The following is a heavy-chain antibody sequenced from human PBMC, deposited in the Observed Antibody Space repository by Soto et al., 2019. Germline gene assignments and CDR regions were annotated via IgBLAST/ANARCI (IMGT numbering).Heavy chain of an antibody. J-gene: IGHJ4*02. CDR2: TIPIFETA. V-gene: IGHV1-69*01. Sequence: QVHLVQSGAEVTKPGSSVKVSCKASGGTFSSHAFSWVRQAPGQGLEWVGGTIPIFETANYAQEFQGRVTISADESTNTVILDLNNLRSDDTAIHFCAIGDRSSWIGNHWGPGTQVTVS. CDR1: GGTFSSHA. CDR3: AIGDRSSWIGNH. D-gene: IGHD6-6*01.